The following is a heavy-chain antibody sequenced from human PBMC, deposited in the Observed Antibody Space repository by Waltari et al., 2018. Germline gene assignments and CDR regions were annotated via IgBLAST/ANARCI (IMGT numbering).Heavy chain of an antibody. V-gene: IGHV3-7*01. J-gene: IGHJ3*02. D-gene: IGHD3-22*01. CDR2: IKQEGSEK. CDR3: ARISGYYDAFDI. Sequence: EVQLVESGGGLVQHGGSLRLSCAASGFHFSSYWMSGVRQAPGKGLEWVANIKQEGSEKYYVDSVKGRFTISRDNAKNSLYLQMNSLRAEDTAVYYCARISGYYDAFDIWGQGTMVTVSS. CDR1: GFHFSSYW.